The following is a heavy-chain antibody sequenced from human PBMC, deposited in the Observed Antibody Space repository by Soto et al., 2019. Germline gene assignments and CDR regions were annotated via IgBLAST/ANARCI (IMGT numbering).Heavy chain of an antibody. J-gene: IGHJ6*02. CDR3: ATVGYSSSSRYYGMDV. V-gene: IGHV1-24*01. Sequence: ASVKVSCKVSGYTLTELSMHWVRQAPVKGLEWMGGFDPEDGETIYAQKFQGRVTMTEDTSTDTAYMELSSLRSEDTAVYYCATVGYSSSSRYYGMDVWGQGTTVTVSS. D-gene: IGHD6-6*01. CDR2: FDPEDGET. CDR1: GYTLTELS.